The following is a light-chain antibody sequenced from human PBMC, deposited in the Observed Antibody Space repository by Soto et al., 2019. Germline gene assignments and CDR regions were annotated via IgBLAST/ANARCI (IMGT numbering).Light chain of an antibody. CDR2: EVS. CDR1: SSDVGVYKH. V-gene: IGLV2-14*01. CDR3: SSHTSSNTLV. Sequence: QSVLTQTASVSGSPGQSITMSCTGTSSDVGVYKHVSWYQQHPGKAPKLMIYEVSNRPSGISIRFSGSKSGNTASLTISGLQAEDEADYYCSSHTSSNTLVFGTGTKVTV. J-gene: IGLJ1*01.